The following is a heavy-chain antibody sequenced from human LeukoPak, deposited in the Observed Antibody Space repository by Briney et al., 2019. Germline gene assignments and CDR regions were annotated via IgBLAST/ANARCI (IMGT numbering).Heavy chain of an antibody. CDR1: GYSISSGYY. Sequence: PSETLSLTCAVSGYSISSGYYWGWIRPPPGKGLEWIGTFHNTGAFYYNPSLKSRVTISADMSKNQFSLNLRSVTAADTAMYYCERIYGTSWYVNQWGAGTLVTVSS. D-gene: IGHD2-2*01. J-gene: IGHJ4*02. V-gene: IGHV4-38-2*01. CDR3: ERIYGTSWYVNQ. CDR2: FHNTGAF.